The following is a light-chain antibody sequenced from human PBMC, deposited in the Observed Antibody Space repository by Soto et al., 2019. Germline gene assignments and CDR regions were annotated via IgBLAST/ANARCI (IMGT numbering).Light chain of an antibody. CDR1: QSVSSSY. J-gene: IGKJ5*01. CDR3: QPYGSPIT. V-gene: IGKV3-20*01. CDR2: GAS. Sequence: EIVLTQSPGTMSLSPGERATLSCRASQSVSSSYLAWYQQKPGQAPRLLIYGASSRATGIPDRFSGSWSGTYFTLTISRLEPEDFAVYYCQPYGSPITSGQGKRLEI.